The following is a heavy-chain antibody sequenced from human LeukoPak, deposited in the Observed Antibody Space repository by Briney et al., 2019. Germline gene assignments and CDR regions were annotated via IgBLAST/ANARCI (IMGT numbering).Heavy chain of an antibody. J-gene: IGHJ4*02. V-gene: IGHV3-21*04. D-gene: IGHD4-17*01. CDR1: GFTLSNYS. CDR2: ISSSSSYI. CDR3: AKARSFSVTTALDY. Sequence: GGSLRLSCAASGFTLSNYSMNWVRQAPGKGLEWVAFISSSSSYIFYADSLKGRFTISRDNAKNTLYLQMNSLRAEDTAVYYCAKARSFSVTTALDYWGQGTLVTVSS.